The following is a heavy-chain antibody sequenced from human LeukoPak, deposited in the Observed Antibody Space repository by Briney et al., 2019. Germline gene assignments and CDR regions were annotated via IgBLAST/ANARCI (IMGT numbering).Heavy chain of an antibody. Sequence: GRSLRLSCAAYGFTFSSYAVHWVRQAPGKGLEWVAVISYDGSHKYYADSVKGRFTISRDNSKNTLYLQMNSLRAEDTAVYYCARRAGAYSHPYWGQGTLVTVSS. CDR3: ARRAGAYSHPY. J-gene: IGHJ4*02. CDR2: ISYDGSHK. V-gene: IGHV3-30*14. D-gene: IGHD4/OR15-4a*01. CDR1: GFTFSSYA.